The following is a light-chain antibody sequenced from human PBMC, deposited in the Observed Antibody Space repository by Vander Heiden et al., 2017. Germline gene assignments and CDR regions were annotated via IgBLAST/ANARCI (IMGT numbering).Light chain of an antibody. CDR3: SSYTSSSTLV. CDR1: SSDVGGYNY. Sequence: QSALTQPASVSGSPGQSITISCTGTSSDVGGYNYVSWYQQPPGKAPKRRIYEVSNRPSGVSNRCSGSKSGNTAFLTISGLQAEDEADDYCSSYTSSSTLVFGGGTKMTVL. CDR2: EVS. V-gene: IGLV2-14*01. J-gene: IGLJ2*01.